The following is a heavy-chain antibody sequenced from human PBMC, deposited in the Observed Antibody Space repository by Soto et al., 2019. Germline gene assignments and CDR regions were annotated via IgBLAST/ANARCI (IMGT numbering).Heavy chain of an antibody. J-gene: IGHJ6*02. CDR1: GFSFSNAW. CDR3: TTGSVEGV. D-gene: IGHD2-15*01. V-gene: IGHV3-15*07. Sequence: EVQLVESGGGLVKPGGSLRLSCAASGFSFSNAWMNWVRQAPGKGLEWVGRIKRKIDGEATDYAGPVKGRFTVFRDDSKCALYLQMNSLKGDDTAVYYCTTGSVEGVWGQGTTVTVS. CDR2: IKRKIDGEAT.